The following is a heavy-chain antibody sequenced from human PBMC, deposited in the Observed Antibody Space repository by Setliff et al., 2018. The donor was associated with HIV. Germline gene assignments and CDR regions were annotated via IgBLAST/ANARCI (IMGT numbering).Heavy chain of an antibody. CDR1: GGSFSGYY. D-gene: IGHD3-22*01. CDR3: ARQEWHYDRDGYFIDY. J-gene: IGHJ4*02. V-gene: IGHV4-34*01. CDR2: INHSGRI. Sequence: SETLSLTCAVYGGSFSGYYWSWIRQPPGKGLEWIGEINHSGRINCNPSLKSRVTVSVDTSKNQFSLKLSSVTAAATAVYYCARQEWHYDRDGYFIDYWGQGMLVTVSS.